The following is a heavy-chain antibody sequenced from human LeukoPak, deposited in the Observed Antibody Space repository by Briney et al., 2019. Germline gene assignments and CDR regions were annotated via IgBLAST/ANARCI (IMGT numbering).Heavy chain of an antibody. CDR1: GGSISSSSYY. V-gene: IGHV4-39*07. CDR3: ARDVVDWLSPLMISHYGMDV. J-gene: IGHJ6*02. D-gene: IGHD3-9*01. CDR2: IYYSGST. Sequence: SETLSLTCTVSGGSISSSSYYWGWIRQPPGKGLEWIGSIYYSGSTYYNPSLKSRVTISVDTSKNQFSLKLSSVTAADTAVYYCARDVVDWLSPLMISHYGMDVWGQGTTVTVSS.